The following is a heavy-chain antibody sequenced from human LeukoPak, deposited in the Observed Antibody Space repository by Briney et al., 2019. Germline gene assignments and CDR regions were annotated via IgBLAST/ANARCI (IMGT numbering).Heavy chain of an antibody. V-gene: IGHV3-23*01. CDR1: GFTFSSYA. J-gene: IGHJ4*02. Sequence: GGSLRLSCAASGFTFSSYAMSWDRQAPGKGLEWVSAISVSDDSTYYADSVKGRFTISRDNSKNTLYLQMNSLRAEDTAVYYCAKEWSDSYYFDYWGQGTLVTVSS. CDR2: ISVSDDST. D-gene: IGHD3-3*01. CDR3: AKEWSDSYYFDY.